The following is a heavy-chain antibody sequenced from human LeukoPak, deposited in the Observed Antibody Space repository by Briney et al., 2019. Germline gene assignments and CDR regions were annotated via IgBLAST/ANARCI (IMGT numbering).Heavy chain of an antibody. CDR3: ARASPADFNL. J-gene: IGHJ2*01. CDR1: EFTFSNYR. CDR2: IRGDGIVT. Sequence: GGSLRLSCVASEFTFSNYRIHWVRQAPGKGLVWVSRIRGDGIVTNYADSVEGRFTVSRDNAKNTVHLQMNSLRDDDTAVYYCARASPADFNLWGRGTLVTVSS. V-gene: IGHV3-74*01.